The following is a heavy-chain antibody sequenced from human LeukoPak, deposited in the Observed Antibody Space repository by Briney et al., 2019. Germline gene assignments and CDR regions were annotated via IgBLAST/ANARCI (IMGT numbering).Heavy chain of an antibody. CDR2: ISYDGSNK. D-gene: IGHD6-19*01. CDR1: GFTFSSYG. V-gene: IGHV3-30*18. Sequence: QPGVSLRHSCAASGFTFSSYGMHWVRQAPGKGLEWVAVISYDGSNKYYADSVKGRFTISRDNSKNTLYLQMNSLRAEDTAVYYCAKSGVAGTGGIDYWGQGTLVTVSS. J-gene: IGHJ4*02. CDR3: AKSGVAGTGGIDY.